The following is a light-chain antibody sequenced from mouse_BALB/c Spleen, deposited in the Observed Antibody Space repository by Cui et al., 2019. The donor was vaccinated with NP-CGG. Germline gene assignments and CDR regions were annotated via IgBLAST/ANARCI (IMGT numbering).Light chain of an antibody. V-gene: IGLV1*01. Sequence: QAVVTQESALTTSPGDTVTLTCRSSTGAVTTSNYAHWLHAKSAHLFPGLLGGCKKRAPGVPARFSGSLIGDKAALTITGAQTEDEAIYFCGLWYSNHWVFGGGTKLTVL. J-gene: IGLJ1*01. CDR3: GLWYSNHWV. CDR1: TGAVTTSNY. CDR2: GCK.